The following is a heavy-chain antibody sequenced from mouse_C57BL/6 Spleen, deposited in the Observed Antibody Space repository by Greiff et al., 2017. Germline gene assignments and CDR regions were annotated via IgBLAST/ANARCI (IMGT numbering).Heavy chain of an antibody. V-gene: IGHV5-17*01. CDR2: ISSGSSTI. D-gene: IGHD2-5*01. Sequence: EVKLVESGGGLVKPGGSLKLSCAASGFTFSDYGMHWVRQAPEKGLEWVAYISSGSSTIYYADTVKGGFTISRDNAKNTLFLQMTSLRSEDTAMYYCARRDYSNWDYFDYWGQGTTLTVSS. CDR1: GFTFSDYG. CDR3: ARRDYSNWDYFDY. J-gene: IGHJ2*01.